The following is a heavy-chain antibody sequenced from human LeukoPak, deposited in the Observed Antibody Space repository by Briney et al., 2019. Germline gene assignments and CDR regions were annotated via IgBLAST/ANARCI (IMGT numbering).Heavy chain of an antibody. D-gene: IGHD4-23*01. CDR3: ARGGAATVVTPPFDY. Sequence: ASVKVSCKASGYTFTSYGISWVRQAPGQGLEWMGWISAYNGNTNCAQNLQGRVTMTTDTSTSTAYMELRSLRSDDTAVYFCARGGAATVVTPPFDYWGQGTLVTVSS. V-gene: IGHV1-18*01. CDR1: GYTFTSYG. CDR2: ISAYNGNT. J-gene: IGHJ4*02.